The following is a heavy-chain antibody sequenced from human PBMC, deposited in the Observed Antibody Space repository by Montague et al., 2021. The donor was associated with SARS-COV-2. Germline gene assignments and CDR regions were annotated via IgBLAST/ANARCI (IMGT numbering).Heavy chain of an antibody. Sequence: SETLSLTCIVSGGSVSSGSYYWSWIRQPPGKGLEWIGYIYYSGSTNYXXXLKSRVTISVDTSKNQFSLKLSSVTAADTAVYYCARDPWRITIFGVVTWYDLDVWGQGTRSPSP. CDR1: GGSVSSGSYY. V-gene: IGHV4-61*01. J-gene: IGHJ6*02. CDR2: IYYSGST. D-gene: IGHD3-3*01. CDR3: ARDPWRITIFGVVTWYDLDV.